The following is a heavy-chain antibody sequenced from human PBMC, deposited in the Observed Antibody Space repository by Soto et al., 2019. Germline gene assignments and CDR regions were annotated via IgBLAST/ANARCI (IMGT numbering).Heavy chain of an antibody. CDR1: GGSLSSYY. D-gene: IGHD3-22*01. CDR3: ARLGGYYQALDS. V-gene: IGHV4-59*08. J-gene: IGHJ4*02. CDR2: IYYAGTT. Sequence: SETLSLTCTVSGGSLSSYYWSWTRQPPVKGLEWIGYIYYAGTTTYNPSLKSRVTISLDTSKNQFSLKLDSVTAADTAVYYCARLGGYYQALDSWGQGTLVTVS.